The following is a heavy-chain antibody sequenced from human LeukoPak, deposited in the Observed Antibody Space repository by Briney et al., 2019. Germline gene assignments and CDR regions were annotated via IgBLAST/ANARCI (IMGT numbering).Heavy chain of an antibody. CDR1: GGTFSSYA. CDR2: IIPILGIA. Sequence: SVKVSCKASGGTFSSYAISWVRQAPGQGLEWMGRIIPILGIANYAQKFQGRVTITADKSTSTAYMELSSLRSEDTAVYHCARDLSISSTSCPSHWGQGTLVTVSS. D-gene: IGHD2-2*01. J-gene: IGHJ4*02. V-gene: IGHV1-69*04. CDR3: ARDLSISSTSCPSH.